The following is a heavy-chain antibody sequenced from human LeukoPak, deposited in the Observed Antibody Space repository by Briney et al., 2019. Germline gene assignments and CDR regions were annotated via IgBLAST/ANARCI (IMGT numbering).Heavy chain of an antibody. V-gene: IGHV1-18*01. D-gene: IGHD3-3*01. CDR1: GYTFTSYG. CDR3: ARDGFLSGGTYYDFWGGYPHFDY. J-gene: IGHJ4*02. Sequence: ASVKVSCKASGYTFTSYGISWLRQAPAQGLEWMGWISANNGNTNYPQKPQGRVTMTTNTSTSTAYVELRSLRSDDTAVYYCARDGFLSGGTYYDFWGGYPHFDYWREGTLVSVPS. CDR2: ISANNGNT.